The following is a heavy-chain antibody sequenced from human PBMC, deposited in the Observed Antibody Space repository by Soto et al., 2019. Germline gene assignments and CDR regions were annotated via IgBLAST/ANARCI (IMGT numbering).Heavy chain of an antibody. D-gene: IGHD5-12*01. CDR2: ISWNSGSI. Sequence: EVQLVESGGGLVQPGRSLRLSCAASGFTFDDYAMHWVRQAPGKGLEWVSGISWNSGSIGYADSVKGRFTISRDNAKNSLYLQMNSLRAEDTALYYCAKDLTSGYDFSTSYYMDVWGKGPTVTVSS. CDR3: AKDLTSGYDFSTSYYMDV. J-gene: IGHJ6*03. V-gene: IGHV3-9*01. CDR1: GFTFDDYA.